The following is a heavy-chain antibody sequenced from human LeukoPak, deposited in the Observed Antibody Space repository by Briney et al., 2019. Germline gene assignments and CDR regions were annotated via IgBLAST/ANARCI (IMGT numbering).Heavy chain of an antibody. CDR3: ASYTVGGTGDY. D-gene: IGHD3-16*01. J-gene: IGHJ4*02. V-gene: IGHV1-18*01. CDR1: GYIFKNYG. CDR2: ISVYHGNT. Sequence: ASVKVSCKGSGYIFKNYGISWVRQAPGQGLEWMGWISVYHGNTDYAQNFQGRVTITRDTSASTAYMELSSLRSEDTAVYYCASYTVGGTGDYWGQGTLVTVSS.